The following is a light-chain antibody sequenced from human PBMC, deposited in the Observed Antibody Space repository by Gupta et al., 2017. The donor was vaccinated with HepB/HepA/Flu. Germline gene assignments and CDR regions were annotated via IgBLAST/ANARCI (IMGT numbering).Light chain of an antibody. CDR1: SPDVGGYDF. Sequence: QSALTQPASVSGSPGQSITISCTGTSPDVGGYDFVSWYQQHPGKAPKVMICDVSNRPSGVSDRFSGSKSGNTASLTISGLQAEDEADYYCSSYTSSGTLVVFGGGTKLTVL. CDR2: DVS. J-gene: IGLJ2*01. V-gene: IGLV2-14*03. CDR3: SSYTSSGTLVV.